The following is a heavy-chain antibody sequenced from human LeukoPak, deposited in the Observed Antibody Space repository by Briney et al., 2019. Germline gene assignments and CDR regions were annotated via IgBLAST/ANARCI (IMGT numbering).Heavy chain of an antibody. J-gene: IGHJ4*02. V-gene: IGHV3-7*02. CDR1: GFTFSTYW. D-gene: IGHD5-24*01. CDR3: ARSARDSEHTNMDS. CDR2: MKQDGSER. Sequence: PGGSLRLSCAASGFTFSTYWMTWVRQAPGKGLEWVANMKQDGSERNYVDSVKGRFTISRDNDRNSLYLQMNSLRVEDTAVYYCARSARDSEHTNMDSWGQGTLVTVSS.